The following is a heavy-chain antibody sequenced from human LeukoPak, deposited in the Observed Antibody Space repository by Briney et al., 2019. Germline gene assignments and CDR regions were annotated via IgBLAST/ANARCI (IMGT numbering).Heavy chain of an antibody. J-gene: IGHJ4*02. CDR1: GFTFSSYS. V-gene: IGHV3-21*01. CDR2: ISSSSSYI. CDR3: ARDPDPRRTFGQLDY. D-gene: IGHD3/OR15-3a*01. Sequence: GGSLRLPCAASGFTFSSYSMNWVRQAPGKGLEWVPSISSSSSYIYYADSVKGRFTISRDNAKNSLYLQMNSLRAEDTAVYYCARDPDPRRTFGQLDYWGQGTLVTVSS.